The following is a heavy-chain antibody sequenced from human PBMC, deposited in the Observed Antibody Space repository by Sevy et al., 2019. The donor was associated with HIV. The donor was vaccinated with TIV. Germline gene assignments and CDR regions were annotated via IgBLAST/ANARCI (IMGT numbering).Heavy chain of an antibody. V-gene: IGHV4-30-4*01. D-gene: IGHD2-15*01. CDR1: GGSISSGDYY. Sequence: SETLSLTCTVSGGSISSGDYYWSWIRQPPGKGLEWIGYIYYSGSTYYNPSLKSRVTISVDTSKNQFSLKLSSVTAADTAVYYCARVLLDGPSFDYWGQGTLVTVSS. J-gene: IGHJ4*02. CDR3: ARVLLDGPSFDY. CDR2: IYYSGST.